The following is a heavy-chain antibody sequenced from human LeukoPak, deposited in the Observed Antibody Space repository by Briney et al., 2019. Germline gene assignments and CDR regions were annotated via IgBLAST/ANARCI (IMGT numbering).Heavy chain of an antibody. CDR2: IYYSGST. V-gene: IGHV4-39*07. CDR1: GGSISSSSYY. Sequence: PSETLSLTCTVSGGSISSSSYYWGWIRQPPGKGLEWIGSIYYSGSTYYNPSLKSRVTISVDTSKNQFSLKLSSVTAADTAVYYCARASNYDILTGYPPLIGYWGQGTLVTVSS. CDR3: ARASNYDILTGYPPLIGY. D-gene: IGHD3-9*01. J-gene: IGHJ4*02.